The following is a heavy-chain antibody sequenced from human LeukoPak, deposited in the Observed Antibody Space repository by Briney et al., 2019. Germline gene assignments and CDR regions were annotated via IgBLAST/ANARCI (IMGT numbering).Heavy chain of an antibody. CDR1: GFTFSSYW. CDR3: ASDSGYERTPPFDY. Sequence: GGSLSLSCAASGFTFSSYWMSWVRQAPGEGLEWVANIKQDGSEKYYVDSVKGRFTISRDNAKNSLYLQMNSLRAEDTAVYYCASDSGYERTPPFDYWGQGTLVTVSS. CDR2: IKQDGSEK. V-gene: IGHV3-7*01. J-gene: IGHJ4*02. D-gene: IGHD5-12*01.